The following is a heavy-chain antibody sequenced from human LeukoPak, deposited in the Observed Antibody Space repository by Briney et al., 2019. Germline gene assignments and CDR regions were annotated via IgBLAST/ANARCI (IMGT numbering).Heavy chain of an antibody. D-gene: IGHD1-20*01. CDR1: GGTFSSYA. J-gene: IGHJ5*02. V-gene: IGHV1-69*05. CDR2: IIPIFGTA. CDR3: ARIKLTGNWFDP. Sequence: GASVKVSCKASGGTFSSYAISWVRQAPGQGLEWMGGIIPIFGTANYAQKFQGRVTITTDESTSTTYMELSSLRSDDTAVYYCARIKLTGNWFDPWGQGTLVTVSS.